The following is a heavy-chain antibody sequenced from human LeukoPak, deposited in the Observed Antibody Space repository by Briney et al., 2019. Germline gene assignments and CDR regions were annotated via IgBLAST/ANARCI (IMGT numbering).Heavy chain of an antibody. J-gene: IGHJ4*02. D-gene: IGHD6-13*01. CDR3: MRIKYSTSWSGDY. CDR2: ISSNGNNE. V-gene: IGHV3-30*19. CDR1: GFIFTSYG. Sequence: PGGSLRLSCVASGFIFTSYGMHWVRQAPGKGLQWVALISSNGNNERYADSVKGRFSISRDNSKNTMYLRMNSLRAEDTAIYYCMRIKYSTSWSGDYWGQGALVTVSS.